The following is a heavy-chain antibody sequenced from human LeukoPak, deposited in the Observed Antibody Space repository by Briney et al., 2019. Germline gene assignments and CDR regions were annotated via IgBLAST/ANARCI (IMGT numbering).Heavy chain of an antibody. CDR2: IYYSGST. D-gene: IGHD3-10*01. CDR3: ARSEPFGDLDY. V-gene: IGHV4-31*03. Sequence: SETLSLTCTVSGGSISSGGYYWSWLRQHPGKGLEWIGYIYYSGSTYYNPSLKRRVTISVDTSKKQFSLKLSSVTAADTAVYYCARSEPFGDLDYWGQGTLVTVSS. CDR1: GGSISSGGYY. J-gene: IGHJ4*02.